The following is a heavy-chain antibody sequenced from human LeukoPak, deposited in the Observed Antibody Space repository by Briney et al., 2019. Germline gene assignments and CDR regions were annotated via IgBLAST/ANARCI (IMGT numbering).Heavy chain of an antibody. CDR2: MYYSGST. D-gene: IGHD5-24*01. CDR1: GGSISSGDYY. J-gene: IGHJ4*02. CDR3: ARDYKYAFDN. Sequence: PSETLSLTCTVSGGSISSGDYYWSWIRQPPGKGLEWIAYMYYSGSTYYNPSLKSRVTMSADTSKNQLSLKLSSVTAADTAVYYCARDYKYAFDNWGQGTLVTVSS. V-gene: IGHV4-30-4*01.